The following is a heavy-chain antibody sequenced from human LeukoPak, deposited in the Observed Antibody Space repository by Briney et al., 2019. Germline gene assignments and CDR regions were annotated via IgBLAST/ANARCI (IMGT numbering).Heavy chain of an antibody. D-gene: IGHD6-6*01. CDR3: AREGIAARLVGGWFDP. CDR1: GFTFSSYS. J-gene: IGHJ5*02. Sequence: PGGSLRLSSAASGFTFSSYSMNWVRQAPGKGLDWVSSISSSSSYIYYADSVKGRFTISRDNDKNSLYLQMNSLRAEDTAVYYCAREGIAARLVGGWFDPWGQGTLVTVSS. CDR2: ISSSSSYI. V-gene: IGHV3-21*01.